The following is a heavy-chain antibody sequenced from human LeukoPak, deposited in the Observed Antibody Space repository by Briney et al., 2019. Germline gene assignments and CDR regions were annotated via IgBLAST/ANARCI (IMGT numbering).Heavy chain of an antibody. D-gene: IGHD3-22*01. CDR2: IYYSGST. Sequence: SETLSLTCTVSGGSISSYYWSWIRQPPGKGLEWIGYIYYSGSTNYNPSLKSRVTISVDTSKNQFSLKLSSVTAADTAVYYCAKRYYYDSSGYYWHPTWDYWGQGTLVTVSS. V-gene: IGHV4-59*01. CDR3: AKRYYYDSSGYYWHPTWDY. J-gene: IGHJ4*02. CDR1: GGSISSYY.